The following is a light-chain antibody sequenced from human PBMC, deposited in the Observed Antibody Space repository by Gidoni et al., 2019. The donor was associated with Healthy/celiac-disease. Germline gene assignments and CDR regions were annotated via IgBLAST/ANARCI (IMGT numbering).Light chain of an antibody. CDR1: QGISNY. Sequence: DIQMTQSPSSLSASVGDRVTITCRASQGISNYLAWYQQKPGKVPKLLIYAASTLQSGVPSRFSGSGSGTDFTLTISSLQPEDVATYYCQKYNSAPPVLXQXTRLEIK. CDR2: AAS. V-gene: IGKV1-27*01. J-gene: IGKJ5*01. CDR3: QKYNSAPPV.